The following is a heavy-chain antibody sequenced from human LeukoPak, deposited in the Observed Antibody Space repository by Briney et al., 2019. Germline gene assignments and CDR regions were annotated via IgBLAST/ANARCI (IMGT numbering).Heavy chain of an antibody. D-gene: IGHD2-15*01. J-gene: IGHJ4*02. CDR3: ARETSYCSGGSCYPGGFDY. CDR1: GFTFSSYE. Sequence: EGSLRLSCAASGFTFSSYEMNWVRQAPGKGLEWVSYISSSGSTIYYADSVKGRFTISRDNAKNSLYLQMNSLRAEDTAVYYCARETSYCSGGSCYPGGFDYWGQGTLVTVSS. CDR2: ISSSGSTI. V-gene: IGHV3-48*03.